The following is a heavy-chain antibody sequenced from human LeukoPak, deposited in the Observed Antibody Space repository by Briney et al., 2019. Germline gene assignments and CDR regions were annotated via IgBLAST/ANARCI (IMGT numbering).Heavy chain of an antibody. D-gene: IGHD3-3*01. CDR3: ARDHRYYDFWSGSTCFDY. CDR2: ISAYNGNT. Sequence: ASVNVSCKASGYTFTSYGISWVRQAPGQGLEWLGWISAYNGNTNYAQKLPGRVTMTTATSTSTAYLDLRSLRSDDTAVYYCARDHRYYDFWSGSTCFDYWGQGTLVTVSS. J-gene: IGHJ4*02. V-gene: IGHV1-18*01. CDR1: GYTFTSYG.